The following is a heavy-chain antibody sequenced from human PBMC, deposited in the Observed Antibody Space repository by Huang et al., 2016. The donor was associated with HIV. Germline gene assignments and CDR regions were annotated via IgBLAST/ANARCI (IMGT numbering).Heavy chain of an antibody. J-gene: IGHJ4*02. Sequence: VQLVQSGPYVWKPGASLKISCRASGYDFRVQGLTWVRQAPGQGLEWLGWISAHNGGTLCAQRFQSRMSLTANVSMKTGYLELWGLRYDDTALYYCARDSAITVTAYSDFWGPGTLVTVSS. CDR3: ARDSAITVTAYSDF. CDR1: GYDFRVQG. V-gene: IGHV1-18*01. CDR2: ISAHNGGT. D-gene: IGHD4-17*01.